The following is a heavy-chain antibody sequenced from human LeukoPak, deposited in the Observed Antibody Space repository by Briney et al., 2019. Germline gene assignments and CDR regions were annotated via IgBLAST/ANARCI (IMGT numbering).Heavy chain of an antibody. CDR1: GYTLTELS. V-gene: IGHV1-24*01. CDR2: FDPEDGET. Sequence: ASVKVSCKVSGYTLTELSMHWVRQAPGKGLEWMGGFDPEDGETIYAQKFQGRVTITADESTSTAYMELSSLRSEDTAVYYCAREDSHSSGYFNWFDPWGQGTLVTVSS. D-gene: IGHD3-22*01. CDR3: AREDSHSSGYFNWFDP. J-gene: IGHJ5*02.